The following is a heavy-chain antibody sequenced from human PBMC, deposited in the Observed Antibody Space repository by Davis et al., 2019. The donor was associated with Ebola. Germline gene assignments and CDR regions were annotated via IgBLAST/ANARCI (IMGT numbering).Heavy chain of an antibody. CDR1: GYTFTGYY. V-gene: IGHV1-69*13. J-gene: IGHJ4*02. CDR2: IIPIFGTA. D-gene: IGHD6-6*01. CDR3: ARVIPYSSSPDGFDY. Sequence: SVKVSCKASGYTFTGYYMHWVRQAPGQGLEWMGGIIPIFGTANYAQKFQGRVTITADESTSTAYMELSSLRSEDTAVYYCARVIPYSSSPDGFDYWGQGTLVTVSS.